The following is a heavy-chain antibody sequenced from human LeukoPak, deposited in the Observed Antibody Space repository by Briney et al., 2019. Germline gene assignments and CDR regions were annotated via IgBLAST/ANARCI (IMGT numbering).Heavy chain of an antibody. D-gene: IGHD6-13*01. CDR2: IYYSGST. CDR3: ARLYSGSWPDY. V-gene: IGHV4-59*01. CDR1: GGSISSYY. Sequence: SETLSLTCTVSGGSISSYYWNWIRQPPGKGLEWIGYIYYSGSTDYNPSLKSRVSMSVDTSRNQFSLKLSSATAADTAVYYCARLYSGSWPDYWGQGTLVTVSS. J-gene: IGHJ4*02.